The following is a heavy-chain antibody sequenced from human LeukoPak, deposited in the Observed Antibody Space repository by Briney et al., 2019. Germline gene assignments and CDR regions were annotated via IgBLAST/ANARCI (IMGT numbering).Heavy chain of an antibody. V-gene: IGHV3-23*01. CDR2: ISGSGGST. D-gene: IGHD6-19*01. CDR1: GFTYSNYA. CDR3: AKRGAVAGSDYFDY. J-gene: IGHJ4*02. Sequence: GGSLRLSCAASGFTYSNYAMNWVRQAPGKGLEWVSSISGSGGSTYYADSVKGRFTISRDNSKNTLYLQMSSLRAEDTAVYYCAKRGAVAGSDYFDYWGQGTLVTVSS.